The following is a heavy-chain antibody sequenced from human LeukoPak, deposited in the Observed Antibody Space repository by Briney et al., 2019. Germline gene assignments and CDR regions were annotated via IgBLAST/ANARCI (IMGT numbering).Heavy chain of an antibody. J-gene: IGHJ4*02. CDR1: GGSISTSNYY. CDR3: ARDFKSDFDY. Sequence: SETLSLTCTVSGGSISTSNYYWGWIRQPPGKGLEWIGNIFYSGSTYYSPSVKSRVTISLDTSRNQFSLKLSSVTAADTAVYYCARDFKSDFDYWGQGTLVTVSS. CDR2: IFYSGST. V-gene: IGHV4-39*07.